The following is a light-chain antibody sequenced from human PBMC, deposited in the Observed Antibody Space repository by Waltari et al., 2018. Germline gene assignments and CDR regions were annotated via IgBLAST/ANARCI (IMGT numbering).Light chain of an antibody. CDR1: QSIATD. J-gene: IGKJ4*01. CDR3: QQYNRWPPLT. Sequence: QSPATLSVSPGERATLSCRASQSIATDLAWYQHKPGQAPRLLIYHASTRATAIPTRFRGSGSGTDFTLTISGLQSEDSAVYYCQQYNRWPPLTFGGGTKVEI. V-gene: IGKV3D-15*01. CDR2: HAS.